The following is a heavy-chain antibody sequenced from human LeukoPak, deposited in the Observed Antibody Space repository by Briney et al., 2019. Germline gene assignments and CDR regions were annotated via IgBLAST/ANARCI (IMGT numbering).Heavy chain of an antibody. D-gene: IGHD6-13*01. J-gene: IGHJ4*02. CDR1: GFTFSNYA. Sequence: GGSLRLSCAASGFTFSNYAMSWVRQAPGKGLEWVSAISGSGGSTYYADSVKGRFTISRDNSKNTLYLQMNSLRAEDTAVYYCAKDGRYSSSWYYFDYWGQGTLVTVSS. CDR3: AKDGRYSSSWYYFDY. CDR2: ISGSGGST. V-gene: IGHV3-23*01.